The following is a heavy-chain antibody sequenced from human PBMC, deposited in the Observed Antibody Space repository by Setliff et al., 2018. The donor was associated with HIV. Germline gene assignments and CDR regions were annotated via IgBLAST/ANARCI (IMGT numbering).Heavy chain of an antibody. V-gene: IGHV4-4*07. CDR2: VSSRGDT. CDR1: DSGTYY. Sequence: PSETLSLTCTVSDSGTYYWSWIRQRAGKGREWIGRVSSRGDTSYNPSLKRRVTMSVDTSKNQFSLKLTSVTASDTAVYYCARAAAGNTGPFDLWGQGSPVTVSS. J-gene: IGHJ4*02. CDR3: ARAAAGNTGPFDL. D-gene: IGHD4-17*01.